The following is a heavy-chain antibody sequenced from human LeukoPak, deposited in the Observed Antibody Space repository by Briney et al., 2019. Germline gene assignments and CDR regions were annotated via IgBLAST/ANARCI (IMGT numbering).Heavy chain of an antibody. CDR2: IIPIFGTA. V-gene: IGHV1-69*13. J-gene: IGHJ4*02. Sequence: ASVKVSRKASGGTFSSYAISWVRQAPGQGLEWMGGIIPIFGTANYAQKFQGRVTITADESTSTAYMELSSLRSEDTAVYYCATHMTTVPRAGFDYWGQGTLVTVSS. D-gene: IGHD4-11*01. CDR1: GGTFSSYA. CDR3: ATHMTTVPRAGFDY.